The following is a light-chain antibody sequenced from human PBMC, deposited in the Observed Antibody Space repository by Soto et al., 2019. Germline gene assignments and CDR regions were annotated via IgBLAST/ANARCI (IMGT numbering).Light chain of an antibody. CDR2: DAS. CDR1: QDINNY. Sequence: DIQMTQSPFSLSASVGDRVTITCQASQDINNYLNWYQQKPGKAPKLLIYDASNLETGVPSRFSGTGSGTDFTFTISSLQPEDIATYYCQQYDNLPRTFGQGTKLEIK. V-gene: IGKV1-33*01. CDR3: QQYDNLPRT. J-gene: IGKJ2*01.